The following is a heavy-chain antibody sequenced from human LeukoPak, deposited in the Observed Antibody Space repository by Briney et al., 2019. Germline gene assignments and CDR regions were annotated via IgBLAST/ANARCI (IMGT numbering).Heavy chain of an antibody. D-gene: IGHD6-19*01. V-gene: IGHV3-30*18. Sequence: GGSLRLSCAASGFTFTTYGMHWVRQAPGKGLEWVTFISYDGKREYFPDSVKGRFTVSRDSSKNALYLEMHNLRPEDTAVYYCAKDYARGASGWNEFAFDIWGQGATVAVSS. CDR2: ISYDGKRE. CDR3: AKDYARGASGWNEFAFDI. J-gene: IGHJ3*02. CDR1: GFTFTTYG.